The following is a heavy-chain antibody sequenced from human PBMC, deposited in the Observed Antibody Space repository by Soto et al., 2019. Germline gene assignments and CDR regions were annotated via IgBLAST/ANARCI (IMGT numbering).Heavy chain of an antibody. D-gene: IGHD3-16*01. CDR1: GFSLSTSGVG. V-gene: IGHV2-5*02. Sequence: QITLKESGPTLVKPTQTLTLTCTFSGFSLSTSGVGVGWIRQPPGKALEWLALIYWDDDKRYSPSLKSRLTITQDTSTNQVVLTMTNMDPVDTATYYCAHSLYDYVWGTNWFDPWGQGTLVTVSS. CDR3: AHSLYDYVWGTNWFDP. J-gene: IGHJ5*02. CDR2: IYWDDDK.